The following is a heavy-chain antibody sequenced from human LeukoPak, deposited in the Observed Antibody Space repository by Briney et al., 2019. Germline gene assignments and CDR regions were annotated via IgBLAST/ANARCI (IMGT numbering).Heavy chain of an antibody. V-gene: IGHV5-10-1*01. Sequence: GESLKISCKGSGYSFTSYWISWVRQMPGKGLEWMGSIDPSDSYTNHSPSFQGHVTISADKSISTAYVQWSSLKASDTAMYYCATSGGSTNWFDPWGQGTLVTVSS. CDR3: ATSGGSTNWFDP. CDR1: GYSFTSYW. CDR2: IDPSDSYT. J-gene: IGHJ5*02. D-gene: IGHD2-15*01.